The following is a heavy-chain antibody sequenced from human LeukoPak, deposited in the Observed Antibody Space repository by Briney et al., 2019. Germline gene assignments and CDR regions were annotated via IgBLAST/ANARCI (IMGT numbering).Heavy chain of an antibody. CDR1: GGTFSSYA. CDR3: ARTMVRGVIYSYYYMDV. V-gene: IGHV1-69*06. Sequence: SVKVSCKASGGTFSSYAISWVRQAPGQGLEWMGGIIPIFGTANYAQKFQGRVTITADKSTSTAYMELSSLRSEDTAVYYCARTMVRGVIYSYYYMDVWGKGTTVTVSS. D-gene: IGHD3-10*01. CDR2: IIPIFGTA. J-gene: IGHJ6*03.